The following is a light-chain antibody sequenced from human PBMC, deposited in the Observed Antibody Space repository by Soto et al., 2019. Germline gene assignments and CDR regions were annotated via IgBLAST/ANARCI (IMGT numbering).Light chain of an antibody. CDR2: NTN. CDR3: VLYMRSGISV. V-gene: IGLV8-61*01. J-gene: IGLJ2*01. CDR1: SGSVSTSYF. Sequence: QTVVTQEPSVSVSPGGTVTITCALSSGSVSTSYFPRWYQQTPGQPPRTLIYNTNTRSSGVPDRFSGSILGNRAALTITGAQADDESDYYCVLYMRSGISVFGGGTKVTVL.